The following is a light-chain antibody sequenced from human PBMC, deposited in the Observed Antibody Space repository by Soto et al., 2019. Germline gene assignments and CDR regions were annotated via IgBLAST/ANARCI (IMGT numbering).Light chain of an antibody. CDR3: AAWDDSLKGWV. J-gene: IGLJ3*02. CDR2: SND. Sequence: QLVLTQPPSASGTPGQRVIISCSGSSSNIGSNTVNWYQQLPGTAPKLLIYSNDQRPSGVPDRFSASKSGTAASLAISGLQSEVEADYYCAAWDDSLKGWVFGGGTKLTVL. V-gene: IGLV1-44*01. CDR1: SSNIGSNT.